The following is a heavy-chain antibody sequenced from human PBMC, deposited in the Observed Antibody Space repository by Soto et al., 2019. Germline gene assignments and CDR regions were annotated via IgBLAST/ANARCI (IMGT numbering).Heavy chain of an antibody. CDR1: GYTFTSYY. Sequence: QVQLVQSGAGVKKPGASVKVSCKASGYTFTSYYMHWVRQAPGQGLEWMGIINPSGGSTSYAQKFQGRVTMTRDTSTSTVYMELSSLRSEDTAVYYCARGPLGIDYDSSGYYYVSLPLTYFDYWGQGTLVTVSS. V-gene: IGHV1-46*01. CDR2: INPSGGST. D-gene: IGHD3-22*01. CDR3: ARGPLGIDYDSSGYYYVSLPLTYFDY. J-gene: IGHJ4*02.